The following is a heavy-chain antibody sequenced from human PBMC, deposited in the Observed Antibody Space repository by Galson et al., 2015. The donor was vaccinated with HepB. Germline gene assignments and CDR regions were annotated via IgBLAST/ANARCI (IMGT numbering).Heavy chain of an antibody. CDR3: ARSPFRNYYGSGTYFDL. D-gene: IGHD3-10*01. CDR1: GFTFSSYA. V-gene: IGHV3-48*03. Sequence: SLRLSCAASGFTFSSYAMNWVRLAPGKGLEWISYISSDGSTMYYADSVKGRFTISRDSAENSLYLQMNSLRVDDTAIYYCARSPFRNYYGSGTYFDLWGQGTQVAVSS. CDR2: ISSDGSTM. J-gene: IGHJ4*02.